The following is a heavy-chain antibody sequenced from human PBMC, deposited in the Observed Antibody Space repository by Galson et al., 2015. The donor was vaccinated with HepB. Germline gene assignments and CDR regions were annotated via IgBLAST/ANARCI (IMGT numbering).Heavy chain of an antibody. Sequence: SLRPSCAASGFTFSSDWMHWVRQAPGKGLVWVARINNDGYSTNYADSVKGRFTTSRDNAKYTLHLQMNSLRVEDTAVYLCVRSGALADGMGVWGQGTTVTVS. CDR2: INNDGYST. CDR3: VRSGALADGMGV. CDR1: GFTFSSDW. J-gene: IGHJ6*02. V-gene: IGHV3-74*01.